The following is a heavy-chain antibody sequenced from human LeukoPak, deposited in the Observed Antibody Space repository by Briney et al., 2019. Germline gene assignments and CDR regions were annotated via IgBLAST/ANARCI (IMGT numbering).Heavy chain of an antibody. V-gene: IGHV1-18*01. J-gene: IGHJ4*02. D-gene: IGHD3-3*01. Sequence: ASVKVSCKASGYTFTRYGISWVRQAPGQGLEWMGWVSAYADDTNYVQKFQGRVTMTTDTSTSTAYMELRSLRSDDAAVYYCARCNDFWSGYYDYWGQGTLVTVSS. CDR3: ARCNDFWSGYYDY. CDR1: GYTFTRYG. CDR2: VSAYADDT.